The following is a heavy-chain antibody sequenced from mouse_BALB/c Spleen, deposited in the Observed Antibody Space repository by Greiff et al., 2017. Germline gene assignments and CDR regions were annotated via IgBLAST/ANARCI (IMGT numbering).Heavy chain of an antibody. D-gene: IGHD2-1*01. CDR1: GFTFSSYG. Sequence: QLVESGGGLVQPGGSLKLSCAASGFTFSSYGMSWVRQTPDKRLELVATINSNGGSTYYPDSVKGRFTISRDNAKNTLYLQMSSLKSEDTAMYYCARVYGNYGIYFDYWGQGTTLTVSS. J-gene: IGHJ2*01. CDR3: ARVYGNYGIYFDY. V-gene: IGHV5-6-3*01. CDR2: INSNGGST.